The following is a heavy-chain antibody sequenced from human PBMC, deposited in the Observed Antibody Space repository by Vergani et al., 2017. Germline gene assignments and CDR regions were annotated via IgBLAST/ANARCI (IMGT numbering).Heavy chain of an antibody. J-gene: IGHJ3*02. D-gene: IGHD2-15*01. Sequence: EVQLLESGGGLVQPGGSLRLSCAASGFTFSSYAMSWVRQAPGKGLEWVSAISGSGGSTYYADSVKGRFTISRDNSKNKLYLQMNSLRAEDTAVYYCAKDSGDCRGGSCYSVLFGAFDIWGQGTMVTVSS. CDR3: AKDSGDCRGGSCYSVLFGAFDI. CDR1: GFTFSSYA. V-gene: IGHV3-23*01. CDR2: ISGSGGST.